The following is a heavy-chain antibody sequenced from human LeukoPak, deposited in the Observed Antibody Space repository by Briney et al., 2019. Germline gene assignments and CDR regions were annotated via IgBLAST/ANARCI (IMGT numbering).Heavy chain of an antibody. D-gene: IGHD6-19*01. J-gene: IGHJ6*03. Sequence: SETLSLTCTVSGYSLSGGFYWGWIRQPPGTGLEWIGSIYHSGSAYYNPSLKSRVTISVGTSKNQFSLKLSSVTAADTAAYFCARGLNSTGYNGHYYYMDVWGRGTTVTISS. CDR2: IYHSGSA. CDR3: ARGLNSTGYNGHYYYMDV. V-gene: IGHV4-38-2*02. CDR1: GYSLSGGFY.